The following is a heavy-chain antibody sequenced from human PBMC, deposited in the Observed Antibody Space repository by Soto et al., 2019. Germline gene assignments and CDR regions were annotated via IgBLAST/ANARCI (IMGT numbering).Heavy chain of an antibody. CDR3: ARQVRCSSTSCYEYYYYGMDV. J-gene: IGHJ6*02. V-gene: IGHV5-51*01. D-gene: IGHD2-2*01. CDR2: IYPGDSDT. CDR1: GYSFTSYW. Sequence: GESLKISCKASGYSFTSYWIGWVRQMPGKGPEWMGIIYPGDSDTKYSPSLQGQVTISADTSISTAYLQWTSLKASDTAMYYCARQVRCSSTSCYEYYYYGMDVWGQGTTVTVSS.